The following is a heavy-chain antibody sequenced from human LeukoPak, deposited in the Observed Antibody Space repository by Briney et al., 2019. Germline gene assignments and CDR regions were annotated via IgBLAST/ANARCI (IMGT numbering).Heavy chain of an antibody. J-gene: IGHJ6*03. D-gene: IGHD3-22*01. CDR2: ISAYNGNT. Sequence: ASVKVSCKASGYTFTTYGISWVRQAPGQGLEWMGWISAYNGNTNYAQKLQGRVTMTTDTSTSTAYMELRSLRSDDTAVYYCARRAGDYDSSGSYYYYYYMDVWGKGTTVTVSS. CDR1: GYTFTTYG. CDR3: ARRAGDYDSSGSYYYYYYMDV. V-gene: IGHV1-18*01.